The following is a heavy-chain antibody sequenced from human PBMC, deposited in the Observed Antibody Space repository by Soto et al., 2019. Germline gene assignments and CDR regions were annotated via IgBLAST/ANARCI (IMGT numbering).Heavy chain of an antibody. J-gene: IGHJ5*02. CDR1: GGSISTSRSY. CDR2: IFYSGST. D-gene: IGHD2-21*01. V-gene: IGHV4-39*01. CDR3: VRQPTTGDTDLWFDP. Sequence: SETLSLTCHVSGGSISTSRSYWAWIRQPPGKGLEWLANIFYSGSTYYNPSLASRVTVSVDTSKNEFSLKLRSVTAADTAVYYCVRQPTTGDTDLWFDPWGQGTLGTVSS.